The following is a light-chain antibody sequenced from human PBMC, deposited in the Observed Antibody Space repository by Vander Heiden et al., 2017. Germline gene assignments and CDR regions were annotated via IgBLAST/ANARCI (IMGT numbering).Light chain of an antibody. CDR3: SSYTSSSLVV. V-gene: IGLV2-14*03. CDR1: SSDVGGYNY. Sequence: QSALPTPASVSGSPGQSVTISCTGTSSDVGGYNYVYWYQQHPGKAPKRMIYDVSNRPSGVSNRFSGSKSGNTASLTISGLQAEDEADYYCSSYTSSSLVVFGGGTKLTVL. J-gene: IGLJ2*01. CDR2: DVS.